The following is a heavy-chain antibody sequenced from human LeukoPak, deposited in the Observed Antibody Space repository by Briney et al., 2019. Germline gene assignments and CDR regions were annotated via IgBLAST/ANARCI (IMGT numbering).Heavy chain of an antibody. CDR3: ARALGLGELSLWGKKYYFDY. CDR1: GFTFSSYA. CDR2: ISYDGSNK. V-gene: IGHV3-30*04. J-gene: IGHJ4*02. Sequence: GGSLRLSCAASGFTFSSYAMHWVRQAPGKGLEWVAVISYDGSNKYYADSVKGRFTISRDNSKNTLYLQMNSLRADDTAVYYCARALGLGELSLWGKKYYFDYWGQGTLVTVSS. D-gene: IGHD3-16*02.